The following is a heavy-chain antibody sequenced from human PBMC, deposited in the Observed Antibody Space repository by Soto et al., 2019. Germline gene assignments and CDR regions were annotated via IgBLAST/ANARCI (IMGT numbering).Heavy chain of an antibody. CDR2: FDPEDGET. CDR3: AKRTRNNWFDP. V-gene: IGHV1-24*01. CDR1: GYTLTELS. Sequence: ASVKVSCKVSGYTLTELSMHWVRQAPGKGLEWLGGFDPEDGETIYAQKFQGRATMTEDTSTDTAYMELSSLRSEDTAVYYCAKRTRNNWFDPWGQGTLVTVSS. J-gene: IGHJ5*02.